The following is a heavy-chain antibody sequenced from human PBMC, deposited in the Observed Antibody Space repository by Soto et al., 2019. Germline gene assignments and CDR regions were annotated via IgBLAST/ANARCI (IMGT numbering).Heavy chain of an antibody. CDR2: IYYSGST. CDR3: ARDSRPSSSWHYYYYGMDV. CDR1: GGSISSGGYY. D-gene: IGHD6-13*01. J-gene: IGHJ6*02. V-gene: IGHV4-31*03. Sequence: SETLSLTCTVSGGSISSGGYYWSWIRQHPGKGLEWIGYIYYSGSTYYNPSLKSRVTISVDTSKNQFSLKLSSVTAADTAVYYCARDSRPSSSWHYYYYGMDVWGQGTTVTVSS.